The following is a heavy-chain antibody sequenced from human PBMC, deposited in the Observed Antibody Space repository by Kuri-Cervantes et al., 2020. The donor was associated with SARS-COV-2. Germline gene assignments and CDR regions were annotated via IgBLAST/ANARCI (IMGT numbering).Heavy chain of an antibody. V-gene: IGHV3-23*01. CDR3: AKSRWQQLSWLDY. J-gene: IGHJ4*02. Sequence: ETLSLTCAASGFTFSSYAMHWVRQAPGKGLEWVAVISGSGGSTYYADSVKGRFTISRDNSKNTLYLQMNSLRAEDTAVYYCAKSRWQQLSWLDYWGQGTLVTVSS. CDR1: GFTFSSYA. D-gene: IGHD6-13*01. CDR2: ISGSGGST.